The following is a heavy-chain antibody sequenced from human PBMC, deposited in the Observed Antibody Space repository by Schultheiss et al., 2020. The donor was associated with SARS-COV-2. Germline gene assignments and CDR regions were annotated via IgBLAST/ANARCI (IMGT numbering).Heavy chain of an antibody. D-gene: IGHD4-11*01. CDR2: IYYSGST. CDR3: ARGRRLQGGNWFDP. V-gene: IGHV4-39*07. J-gene: IGHJ5*02. CDR1: GGSISSSSYY. Sequence: SETLSLTCTVSGGSISSSSYYWGWIRQPPGKGLEWIGSIYYSGSTNYNPSLKTRVTISGDTSKNQFSLKLSSVTAADTAVYYCARGRRLQGGNWFDPWGQGTLVTVSS.